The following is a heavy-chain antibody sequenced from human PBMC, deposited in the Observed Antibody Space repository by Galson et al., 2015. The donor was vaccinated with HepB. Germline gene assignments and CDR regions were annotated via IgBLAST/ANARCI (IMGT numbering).Heavy chain of an antibody. Sequence: SVKVSCKASGYTFTNYGISWVRQAPGQGLEWMGWISAYNGNTNYAQKLQGRVTMTTDTSTSTAYMELRSLRSDDTAVYYCARYSSSSGSYYGMDVWGQGTTVTVSS. CDR1: GYTFTNYG. D-gene: IGHD6-6*01. J-gene: IGHJ6*02. CDR3: ARYSSSSGSYYGMDV. CDR2: ISAYNGNT. V-gene: IGHV1-18*04.